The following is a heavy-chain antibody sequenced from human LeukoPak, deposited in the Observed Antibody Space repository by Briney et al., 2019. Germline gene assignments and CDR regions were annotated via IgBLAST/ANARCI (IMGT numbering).Heavy chain of an antibody. D-gene: IGHD1-26*01. Sequence: GGSLRLSCAASGFTFSSYGMHWVRQAPGKGLEGVAFIRYDGSNKYYADSVKGRFTISRDNSKNTLYLQMNSLRAEDTALYYCASPDSGSPWGWFDPWGQGTLVTVSS. V-gene: IGHV3-30*02. CDR3: ASPDSGSPWGWFDP. CDR1: GFTFSSYG. CDR2: IRYDGSNK. J-gene: IGHJ5*02.